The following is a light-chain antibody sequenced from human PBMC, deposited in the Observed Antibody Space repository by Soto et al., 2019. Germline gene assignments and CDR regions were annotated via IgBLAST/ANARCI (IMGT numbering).Light chain of an antibody. J-gene: IGKJ1*01. CDR3: QQRRIWPLT. CDR2: DAS. CDR1: QSISSY. Sequence: DILLTQSPATLSLSPGERATLSCRASQSISSYLAWYQQKPGQAPRLLIYDASNRATGIPARFSGRGSGADCTLTISSLEPEDFAVYYCQQRRIWPLTFGQGTKVEI. V-gene: IGKV3-11*01.